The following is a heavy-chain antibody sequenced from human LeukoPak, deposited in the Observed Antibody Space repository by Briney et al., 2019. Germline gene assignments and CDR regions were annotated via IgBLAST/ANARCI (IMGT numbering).Heavy chain of an antibody. CDR1: GYSFTSYW. D-gene: IGHD5-12*01. Sequence: GESLKISCKGSGYSFTSYWIGWVRQMPGKGLEWMGLIYPGDSDTRYSPYFQGQVTMSADKSISTAYLRWSSLKASDTAMYYCARGYSGYYFYYGMDVWGQGTAVTVSS. CDR2: IYPGDSDT. V-gene: IGHV5-51*01. J-gene: IGHJ6*02. CDR3: ARGYSGYYFYYGMDV.